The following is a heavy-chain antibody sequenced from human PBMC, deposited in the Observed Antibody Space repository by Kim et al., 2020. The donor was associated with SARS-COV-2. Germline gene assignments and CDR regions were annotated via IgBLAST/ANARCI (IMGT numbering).Heavy chain of an antibody. CDR3: ARGPNYSPFDY. D-gene: IGHD4-4*01. J-gene: IGHJ4*02. V-gene: IGHV3-11*04. Sequence: YSDAVRGRITISQDNDKNSLYLQMNRLRAEDTAVYYCARGPNYSPFDYWGQGTLVTVSS.